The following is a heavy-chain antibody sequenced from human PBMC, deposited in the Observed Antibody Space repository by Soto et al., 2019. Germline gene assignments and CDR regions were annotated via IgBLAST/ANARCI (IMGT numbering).Heavy chain of an antibody. CDR2: IDGSGATK. J-gene: IGHJ4*02. V-gene: IGHV3-48*03. CDR1: GFTFNDFE. D-gene: IGHD3-10*01. Sequence: EVQLLESGGGLVQPGGSLRLSCGVSGFTFNDFEMNWVRQAPGKGPEWLAYIDGSGATKKYADSVRGRFTISRDNPNNSLFPQMSSLGAADTAIYYCASGFGRFNYWGQGTLVFVSS. CDR3: ASGFGRFNY.